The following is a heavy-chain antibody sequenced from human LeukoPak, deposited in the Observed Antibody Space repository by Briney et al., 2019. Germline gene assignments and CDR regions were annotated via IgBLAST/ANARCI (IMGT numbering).Heavy chain of an antibody. CDR3: ARARYGGNSDSSFDY. Sequence: GSSEKVSCKASGGTFSSYAINWVRQAPGQGLEWMGGFIPLFGTANFAQKFQGRVTISADESTSTAFMYLNSLRSDDKAVYYCARARYGGNSDSSFDYWGQGTLVTVSS. V-gene: IGHV1-69*01. D-gene: IGHD4-23*01. J-gene: IGHJ4*02. CDR1: GGTFSSYA. CDR2: FIPLFGTA.